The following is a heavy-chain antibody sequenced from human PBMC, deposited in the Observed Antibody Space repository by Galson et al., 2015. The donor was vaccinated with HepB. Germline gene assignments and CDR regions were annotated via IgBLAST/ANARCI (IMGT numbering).Heavy chain of an antibody. V-gene: IGHV1-46*04. D-gene: IGHD3-10*01. CDR1: GYIFTSYY. Sequence: SVKVSCKASGYIFTSYYMHWVRQAPGQGLEWLGIINPSGGRTSYAQKLQGRVTMTRDTSTSTVYVELSSLRSEDTAVYYCARGTFYGSGSPYPFGVDVWGQGTTVTVS. CDR2: INPSGGRT. CDR3: ARGTFYGSGSPYPFGVDV. J-gene: IGHJ6*02.